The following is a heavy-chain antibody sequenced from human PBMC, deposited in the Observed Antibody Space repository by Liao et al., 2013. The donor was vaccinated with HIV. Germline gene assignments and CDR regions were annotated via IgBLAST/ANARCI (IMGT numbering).Heavy chain of an antibody. D-gene: IGHD3-3*01. V-gene: IGHV4-59*12. CDR3: ARGDGYYDFWSGYYRHDAFDI. CDR1: GGSISSYY. CDR2: IYYSGST. J-gene: IGHJ3*02. Sequence: QVQLQESGPGLVKPSETLSLTCTVSGGSISSYYWSWIRQPPGKGLEWIGYIYYSGSTNYNPSLKSRVTISVDTSKNQFSLKLSSVTAADTAVYYCARGDGYYDFWSGYYRHDAFDIWGQGTMVTVSS.